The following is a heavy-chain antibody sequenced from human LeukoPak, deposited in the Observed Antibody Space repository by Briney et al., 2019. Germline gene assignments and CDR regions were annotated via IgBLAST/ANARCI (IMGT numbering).Heavy chain of an antibody. CDR2: IYYSGST. J-gene: IGHJ4*02. D-gene: IGHD3-9*01. CDR3: ARDGGYDILTGYSSPFDY. Sequence: PSETLSLTCTVSGGSISSSSYYWGWIRQPPGKGLEWIGSIYYSGSTYYNPSLKSRVTISVDTSKNQFSLKLSSVTAADTAVYYCARDGGYDILTGYSSPFDYWGQGTLVTVSS. V-gene: IGHV4-39*07. CDR1: GGSISSSSYY.